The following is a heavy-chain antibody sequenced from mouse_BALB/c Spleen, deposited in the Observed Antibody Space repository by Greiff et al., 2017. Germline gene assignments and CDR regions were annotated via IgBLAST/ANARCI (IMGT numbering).Heavy chain of an antibody. CDR2: IYPSDSYT. J-gene: IGHJ4*01. Sequence: QVQLQQPGAELVRPGASVKLSCKASGYTFTSYWINWVKQRPGQGLEWIGNIYPSDSYTNYNQKFKDKATLTVDKSSSTAYMQLSSPTSEDSAVYYCTRGGTTVVRTYYYAMDYWGQGTSVTVSS. V-gene: IGHV1-69*02. D-gene: IGHD1-1*01. CDR1: GYTFTSYW. CDR3: TRGGTTVVRTYYYAMDY.